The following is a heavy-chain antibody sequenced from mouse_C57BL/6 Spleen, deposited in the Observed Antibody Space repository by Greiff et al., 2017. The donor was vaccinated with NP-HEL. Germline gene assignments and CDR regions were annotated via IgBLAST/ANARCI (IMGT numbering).Heavy chain of an antibody. CDR1: GYTFTSYW. CDR3: ARRDGEDYFDY. D-gene: IGHD3-3*01. Sequence: VQLQQPGTELVKPGASVKLSCKASGYTFTSYWMHWVKQRPGPGLAWIGNINPSNGGTTYNEKFKSKATLTVDKSSSTAYMQLSSLTSEDSAVYYCARRDGEDYFDYWGKGTTLTVSS. J-gene: IGHJ2*01. CDR2: INPSNGGT. V-gene: IGHV1-53*01.